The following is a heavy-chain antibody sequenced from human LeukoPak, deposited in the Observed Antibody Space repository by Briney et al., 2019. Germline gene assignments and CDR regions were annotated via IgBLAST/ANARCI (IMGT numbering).Heavy chain of an antibody. CDR3: ATGYCSSTSCYRGVAPLYYGMDV. CDR1: GYTFTGYY. D-gene: IGHD2-2*01. V-gene: IGHV1-2*02. J-gene: IGHJ6*02. CDR2: INPNSGGT. Sequence: ASVKVSCKASGYTFTGYYMHWVRQAPGQGLEWMGWINPNSGGTNYAQKFQGRVTMTRDTSISTAYMELSRLRSDDTAVYYCATGYCSSTSCYRGVAPLYYGMDVWGQGTTVTVSS.